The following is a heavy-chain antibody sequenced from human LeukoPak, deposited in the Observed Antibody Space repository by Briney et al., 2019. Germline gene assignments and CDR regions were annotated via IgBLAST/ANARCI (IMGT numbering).Heavy chain of an antibody. Sequence: SETLSLTCAVYGGSFSGYYWSWIRQPPGKGLEWIGEINHSGSTNYNPSLKSRVTISVDTSKNQFSLKLSSVTAADTAVYYCASRYYDILTGYHNFDYWGQGTLVTVSS. CDR1: GGSFSGYY. V-gene: IGHV4-34*01. CDR2: INHSGST. CDR3: ASRYYDILTGYHNFDY. J-gene: IGHJ4*02. D-gene: IGHD3-9*01.